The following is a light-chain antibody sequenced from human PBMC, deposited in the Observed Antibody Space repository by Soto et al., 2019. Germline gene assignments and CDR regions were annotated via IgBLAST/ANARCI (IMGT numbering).Light chain of an antibody. J-gene: IGLJ2*01. CDR1: SGHSSYA. Sequence: QPVLTQAPSASASLGASVELTCTLSSGHSSYAIAWHQQQPERGPRYLMKLNSDGSHNKGGGIPDRFSGSSSGAERYLTISSLQSEDEADYYCQTWGTGILVFGGGTKLTVL. CDR2: LNSDGSH. V-gene: IGLV4-69*01. CDR3: QTWGTGILV.